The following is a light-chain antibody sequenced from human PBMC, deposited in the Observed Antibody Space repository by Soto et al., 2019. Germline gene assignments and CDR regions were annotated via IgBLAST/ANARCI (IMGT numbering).Light chain of an antibody. J-gene: IGKJ4*01. CDR1: QGISNY. Sequence: DIQMTQSPSSLSASVGDRVIITCRASQGISNYLAWYQQKPGKVPKLLLYAASTLQSGVPSRFSGSGSGTDFTLTISSLQPEDVASYYCQNYNSAPFTFGGGTNVEIK. CDR2: AAS. CDR3: QNYNSAPFT. V-gene: IGKV1-27*01.